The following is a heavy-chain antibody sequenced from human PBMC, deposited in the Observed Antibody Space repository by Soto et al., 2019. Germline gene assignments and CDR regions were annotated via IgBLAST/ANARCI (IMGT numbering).Heavy chain of an antibody. CDR2: IYYSGST. CDR1: GGSISSSIYY. D-gene: IGHD5-12*01. J-gene: IGHJ4*02. CDR3: ARTVEMATIFYFDY. V-gene: IGHV4-39*01. Sequence: SETLSLTCTVSGGSISSSIYYWGWIRQPPGKGLEWIASIYYSGSTYYNPSLKSRVTISVDTSKNQFSLKLSSVTAADTAVNYFARTVEMATIFYFDYWGQGTLVTASS.